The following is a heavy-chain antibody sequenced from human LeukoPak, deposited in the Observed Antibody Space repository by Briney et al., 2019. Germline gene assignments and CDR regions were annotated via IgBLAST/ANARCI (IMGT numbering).Heavy chain of an antibody. CDR3: ARVGGYPLGAFDI. CDR1: GGSISSYY. V-gene: IGHV4-4*07. CDR2: IYISGTT. J-gene: IGHJ3*02. Sequence: SETLSLTCTVSGGSISSYYWSWIRQPAGKGLEWMGRIYISGTTDYNPSLKSRVTMSVDTSKNQFSLKLSSVTAADAAVYYCARVGGYPLGAFDIWGQGTMVTVSS. D-gene: IGHD3-22*01.